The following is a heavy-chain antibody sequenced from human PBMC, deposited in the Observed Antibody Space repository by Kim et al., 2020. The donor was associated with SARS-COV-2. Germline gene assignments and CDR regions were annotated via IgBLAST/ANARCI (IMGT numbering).Heavy chain of an antibody. J-gene: IGHJ5*01. CDR2: IGPNSGGT. CDR1: GYTFTGYY. V-gene: IGHV1-2*06. D-gene: IGHD3-16*01. CDR3: AKYASSSTPYQWLGP. Sequence: ASVKVSCKASGYTFTGYYIHWVRQAPGQGLEWMGRIGPNSGGTNFAQKFQGRVTLTRDTSINTAYMELTRLTSDDTAIYYCAKYASSSTPYQWLGPWGQG.